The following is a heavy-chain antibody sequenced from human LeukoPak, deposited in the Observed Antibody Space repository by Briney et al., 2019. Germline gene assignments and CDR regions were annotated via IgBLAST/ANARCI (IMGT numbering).Heavy chain of an antibody. Sequence: SETLSLTCDVYGGSFSGYDWHWIRQPPGKGLEWIGEINHSGSTSYNPSLKSRVTMSVDTSKNQFSLKLSSVTAADTAVYYCARGVSDGSYFAYWGQGTLVTVSS. CDR2: INHSGST. CDR1: GGSFSGYD. CDR3: ARGVSDGSYFAY. V-gene: IGHV4-34*01. J-gene: IGHJ4*02. D-gene: IGHD3-10*01.